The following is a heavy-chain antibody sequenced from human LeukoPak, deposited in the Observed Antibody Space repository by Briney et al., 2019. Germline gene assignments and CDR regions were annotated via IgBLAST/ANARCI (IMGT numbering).Heavy chain of an antibody. V-gene: IGHV3-74*01. CDR3: ARSGAPTPDY. CDR2: IDSDGSST. D-gene: IGHD2-15*01. Sequence: GGSLRLSCAASGFTFSSYWMHWVRQAPGKGLVWVSRIDSDGSSTIYADSVKGRFTISRDNDKNTLNLQMNSLRAEDTALYYCARSGAPTPDYWGQGTLVIVPS. CDR1: GFTFSSYW. J-gene: IGHJ4*02.